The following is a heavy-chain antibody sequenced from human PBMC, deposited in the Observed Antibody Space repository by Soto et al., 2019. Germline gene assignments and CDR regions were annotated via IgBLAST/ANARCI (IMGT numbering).Heavy chain of an antibody. CDR2: IYYSGST. CDR1: GGSISSGGYY. CDR3: ARDRSGSGIYDAFHI. V-gene: IGHV4-31*03. J-gene: IGHJ3*02. D-gene: IGHD3-10*01. Sequence: SETLSLTCTVSGGSISSGGYYWSWIRQHPGKGLEWIGYIYYSGSTYYNPSLKSRVTISVDTSKNQFSLKLSSVTAADTAVYYCARDRSGSGIYDAFHIWGQGTMVTVSS.